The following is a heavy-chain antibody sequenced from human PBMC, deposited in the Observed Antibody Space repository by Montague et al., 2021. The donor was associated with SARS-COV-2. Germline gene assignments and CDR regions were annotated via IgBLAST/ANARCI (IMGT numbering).Heavy chain of an antibody. CDR2: IGSSSSYM. Sequence: SLRLSCAASGFTFSSFSMNWVRQTPGKGLEWVAIIGSSSSYMYXXXSXXXRLXISRDNAKNSLYLQMNSLRGDDTAIYYCAREAAPQYCAGGSCYQPEDFWGQGTQVTVSS. CDR1: GFTFSSFS. J-gene: IGHJ4*02. D-gene: IGHD2-15*01. CDR3: AREAAPQYCAGGSCYQPEDF. V-gene: IGHV3-21*01.